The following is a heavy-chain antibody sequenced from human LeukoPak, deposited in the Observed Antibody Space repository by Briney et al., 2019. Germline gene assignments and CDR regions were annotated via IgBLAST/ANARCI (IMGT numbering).Heavy chain of an antibody. J-gene: IGHJ4*02. CDR3: AKVFQWELHRAGDY. V-gene: IGHV3-23*01. CDR2: ISGSGGST. CDR1: GFTFSSYA. D-gene: IGHD1-26*01. Sequence: PGGSLRLSCAASGFTFSSYAMSWVRQAPGKGLEWVSAISGSGGSTYYADSVKGRFTISRDNSKNTLYLQMNSLRAEDTAVYYCAKVFQWELHRAGDYWGQGTLVTVSS.